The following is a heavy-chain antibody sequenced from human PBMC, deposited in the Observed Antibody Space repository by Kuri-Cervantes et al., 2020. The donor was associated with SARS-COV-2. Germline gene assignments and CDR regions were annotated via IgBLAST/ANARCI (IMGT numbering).Heavy chain of an antibody. CDR2: INPSGGIT. Sequence: ASVKVSCKASGYTFTSYYMHWVRQAPGQGLEWMGIINPSGGITTYAQKFRGRVTMTRDTSTTTVYMELSSLRSEDTAVYYCARATGTTGPRAFDIWGQGTMVTVSS. CDR1: GYTFTSYY. J-gene: IGHJ3*02. CDR3: ARATGTTGPRAFDI. D-gene: IGHD1-1*01. V-gene: IGHV1-46*01.